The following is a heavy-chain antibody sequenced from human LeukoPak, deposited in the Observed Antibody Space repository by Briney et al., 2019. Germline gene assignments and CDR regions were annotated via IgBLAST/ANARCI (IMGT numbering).Heavy chain of an antibody. CDR3: ATGGYSSSWYLFQH. CDR2: IIPIFGTA. Sequence: ASVKVSCKASGGTFSSYAISWVRQAPGQGLEWMGGIIPIFGTANYAQKFQGRVTITADKSTSTAYMELSSLRSEDTAVYYCATGGYSSSWYLFQHWGQGTLVTVSS. D-gene: IGHD6-13*01. CDR1: GGTFSSYA. J-gene: IGHJ1*01. V-gene: IGHV1-69*06.